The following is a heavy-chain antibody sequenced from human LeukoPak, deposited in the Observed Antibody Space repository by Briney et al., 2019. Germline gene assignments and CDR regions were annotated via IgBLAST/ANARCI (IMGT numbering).Heavy chain of an antibody. CDR3: AKSLGNQGVIDY. CDR2: VSASGGST. V-gene: IGHV3-23*01. J-gene: IGHJ4*02. CDR1: GFIFRNYA. Sequence: PGGSLRLSCAASGFIFRNYAMYWVRQAPGQGLEWVSGVSASGGSTFNTDSVKGRFSISRDNSKNTLYLEMNSLRPEDTALYYCAKSLGNQGVIDYWGQGTLVTVSS. D-gene: IGHD3-10*01.